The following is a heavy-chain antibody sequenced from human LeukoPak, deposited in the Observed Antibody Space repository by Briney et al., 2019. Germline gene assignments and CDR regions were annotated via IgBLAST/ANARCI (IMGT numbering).Heavy chain of an antibody. J-gene: IGHJ4*02. Sequence: GGSLRLSCAASGFTVSSSYMIWVRQAPGKGLEWVSVIYSGGTTYYADSVKGRFTISRDNAKNSLYLQMNSLRAEDTAVYYCARDHYCSGGSCYPDYWGQGTLVTVSS. D-gene: IGHD2-15*01. CDR3: ARDHYCSGGSCYPDY. CDR2: IYSGGTT. V-gene: IGHV3-53*01. CDR1: GFTVSSSY.